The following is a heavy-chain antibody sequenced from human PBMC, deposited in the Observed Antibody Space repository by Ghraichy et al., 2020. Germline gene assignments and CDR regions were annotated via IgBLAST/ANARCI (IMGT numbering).Heavy chain of an antibody. Sequence: SQTLSLTCAVYGGSFSGYYWSWIRQPPGKGLEWIGDINHSGSTNYNPSLKSRVTISVDTSKNQFSLKLSSVTAADTAVYYCARQGYSSSSSDYWGQGTLVTVSS. J-gene: IGHJ4*02. CDR3: ARQGYSSSSSDY. CDR2: INHSGST. V-gene: IGHV4-34*01. D-gene: IGHD6-6*01. CDR1: GGSFSGYY.